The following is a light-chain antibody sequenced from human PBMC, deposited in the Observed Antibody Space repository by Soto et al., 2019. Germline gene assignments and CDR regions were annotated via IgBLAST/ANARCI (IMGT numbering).Light chain of an antibody. CDR3: QQLSSYPIT. CDR1: QGIRND. V-gene: IGKV1-17*01. CDR2: AAS. J-gene: IGKJ5*01. Sequence: IHITECRSCLSASVGGMVTITCRASQGIRNDLGWYQQKPGKAPKLLIYAASSLQSGVPSRFSGGGSGTVFTLTISSLQPEDFASYYCQQLSSYPITFGQGTRLEIK.